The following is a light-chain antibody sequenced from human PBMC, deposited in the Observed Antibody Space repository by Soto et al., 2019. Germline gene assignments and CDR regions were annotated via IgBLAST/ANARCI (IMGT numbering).Light chain of an antibody. Sequence: IRRTQSPSSLAASTGGRGTSTCRASQGISSYLAWYQQKPGKAPKLLIYAASTLQSGVPSRFSGSGSGTDFTLTISCLQSEDFATYYCQKYYSYHLTVGQGTPVDIK. CDR3: QKYYSYHLT. V-gene: IGKV1-8*01. CDR2: AAS. CDR1: QGISSY. J-gene: IGKJ1*01.